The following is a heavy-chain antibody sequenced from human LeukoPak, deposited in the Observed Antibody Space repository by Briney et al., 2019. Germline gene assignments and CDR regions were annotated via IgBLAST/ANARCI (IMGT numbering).Heavy chain of an antibody. V-gene: IGHV3-9*01. J-gene: IGHJ4*02. CDR2: ISWNSANI. CDR3: AKSSSAEALIYDSRGYFDY. Sequence: GGSLRPSCAASGFTFDDYAMHWVRQAPGQGLDWVSSISWNSANIGYADSLKGRFTISRDNAKNSLYLQMNSLRAEDTALYYCAKSSSAEALIYDSRGYFDYWGQGTLVTVSS. CDR1: GFTFDDYA. D-gene: IGHD3-22*01.